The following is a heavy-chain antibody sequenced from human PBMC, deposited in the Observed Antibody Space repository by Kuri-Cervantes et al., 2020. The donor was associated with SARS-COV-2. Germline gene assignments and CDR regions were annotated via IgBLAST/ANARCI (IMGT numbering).Heavy chain of an antibody. CDR3: SKLGVLECLSFDY. D-gene: IGHD3-3*01. V-gene: IGHV3-30*02. CDR1: GFTFSSYG. CDR2: IRYDGSNK. J-gene: IGHJ4*02. Sequence: GESLKTSCAASGFTFSSYGMHWVRPAPGKGLEWVAFIRYDGSNKYYADSVKGRFTISRDNSKNTLYLQMNSLRAEDTAVYYCSKLGVLECLSFDYWGQGTLVTVSS.